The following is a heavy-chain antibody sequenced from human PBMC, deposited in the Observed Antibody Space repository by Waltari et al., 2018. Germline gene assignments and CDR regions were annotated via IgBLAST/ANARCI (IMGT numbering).Heavy chain of an antibody. CDR1: GGSFSDYY. V-gene: IGHV4-34*01. D-gene: IGHD3-22*01. CDR3: ARPLPVGGYYWDL. Sequence: QVQLQLLGAGLWKPSETLSLTCAVYGGSFSDYYWTWFRQPPGMGLEWMGEIKHTGNTNYNPSLKSRVTLSIDTSKSQISLNLRSVTAADTAVYYCARPLPVGGYYWDLWAQGTLVTVSS. J-gene: IGHJ5*02. CDR2: IKHTGNT.